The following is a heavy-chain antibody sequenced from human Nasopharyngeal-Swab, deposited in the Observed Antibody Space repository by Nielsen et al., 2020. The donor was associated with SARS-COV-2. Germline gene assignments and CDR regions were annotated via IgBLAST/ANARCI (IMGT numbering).Heavy chain of an antibody. Sequence: GESLKISCAASGFTFSSYAMSWVRQAPGKGLEWASAISGSGGSTYYADSVKGRFTISRDNSKNTLYLQMNSLRAEDTAVYYCAKGRITMTPFDYWGQGTLVTVSS. V-gene: IGHV3-23*01. J-gene: IGHJ4*02. D-gene: IGHD3-22*01. CDR2: ISGSGGST. CDR3: AKGRITMTPFDY. CDR1: GFTFSSYA.